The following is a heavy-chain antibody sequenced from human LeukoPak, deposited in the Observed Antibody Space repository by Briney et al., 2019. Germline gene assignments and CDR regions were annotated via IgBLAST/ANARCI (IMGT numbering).Heavy chain of an antibody. Sequence: SGTLSLTCTVSGGSISSGDYYWSWIRQPPGKGLEWIGYIYYSGSTYYNPSLKSRVTVSVDTSKNQFSLKLSSVTAADTAVYYCARGDPWRLPNDIWGQGTMVTVSS. CDR2: IYYSGST. CDR1: GGSISSGDYY. V-gene: IGHV4-30-4*01. CDR3: ARGDPWRLPNDI. D-gene: IGHD5-24*01. J-gene: IGHJ3*02.